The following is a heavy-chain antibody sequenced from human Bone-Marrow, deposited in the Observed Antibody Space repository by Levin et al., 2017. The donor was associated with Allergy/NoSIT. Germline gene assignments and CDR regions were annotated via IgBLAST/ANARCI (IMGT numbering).Heavy chain of an antibody. J-gene: IGHJ6*02. Sequence: GASVKVSCKASGYTFTANSMHWVRQAPGQGLEWMGWINPKSGGAKYAQKFQDRVTMTRDTSISTAYMELKNLRSDDTAIYYCARAQGYDIRGGYFAYSHFSVDVWGQGTTVTVSS. V-gene: IGHV1-2*02. CDR1: GYTFTANS. CDR3: ARAQGYDIRGGYFAYSHFSVDV. D-gene: IGHD3-22*01. CDR2: INPKSGGA.